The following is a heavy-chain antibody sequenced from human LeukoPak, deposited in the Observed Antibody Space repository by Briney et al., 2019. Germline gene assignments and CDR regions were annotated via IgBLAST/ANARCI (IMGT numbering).Heavy chain of an antibody. J-gene: IGHJ3*01. D-gene: IGHD2-21*01. V-gene: IGHV3-23*01. CDR3: AKRASGGDDRPFDY. CDR2: ISGRGGST. CDR1: GFAFSSYA. Sequence: GGSLRLSCAASGFAFSSYAMSWVRQAPGKGLEWVSAISGRGGSTYYADSVKGRFTISRDNSKNTLYLQMNSLRAEDTAVYYCAKRASGGDDRPFDYWGQGTMVTVSS.